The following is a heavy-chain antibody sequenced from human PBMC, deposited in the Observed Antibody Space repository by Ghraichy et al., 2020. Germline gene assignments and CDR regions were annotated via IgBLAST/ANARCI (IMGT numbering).Heavy chain of an antibody. V-gene: IGHV3-48*02. CDR1: GFTFSSYS. CDR2: ISSSSSTI. J-gene: IGHJ6*02. Sequence: GGSLRLSCAASGFTFSSYSMNWVRQAPGKGLEWVSYISSSSSTIYYADSVKGRFTISRDNAKNSLYLQMNSLRDEDTAVYYCASVLMPVLARSGLGGYRLNYYGMDVWGQGTTVTVSS. D-gene: IGHD2-8*01. CDR3: ASVLMPVLARSGLGGYRLNYYGMDV.